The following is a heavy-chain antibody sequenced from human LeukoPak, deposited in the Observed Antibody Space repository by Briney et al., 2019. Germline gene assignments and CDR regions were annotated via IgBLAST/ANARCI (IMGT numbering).Heavy chain of an antibody. V-gene: IGHV3-30*01. Sequence: GGSLRLSCAASGFTFSSYAMHWVRQAPGKGLEWVAVISYDGSNRYYADSVKGRFTISRDNSKNTLYLQMNSLRAEDTAVYYCARDGLYSSSWYRMGYYYYYMDVWGKGTTVTVSS. CDR2: ISYDGSNR. D-gene: IGHD6-13*01. CDR1: GFTFSSYA. CDR3: ARDGLYSSSWYRMGYYYYYMDV. J-gene: IGHJ6*03.